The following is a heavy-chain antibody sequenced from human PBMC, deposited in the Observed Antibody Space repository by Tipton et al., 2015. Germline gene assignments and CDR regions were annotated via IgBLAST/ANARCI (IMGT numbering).Heavy chain of an antibody. CDR2: ISHSGNT. CDR3: ARARGRHGGLFDS. D-gene: IGHD4-23*01. CDR1: GGSISSSKW. Sequence: TPSLTCAVSGGSISSSKWWSWLRQPPGKGLEWIGSISHSGNTYYNPSLKSRVTISVDTSKTQFSLKMSSVTASDTAVYYCARARGRHGGLFDSWGQGILVTVSS. J-gene: IGHJ4*02. V-gene: IGHV4-4*02.